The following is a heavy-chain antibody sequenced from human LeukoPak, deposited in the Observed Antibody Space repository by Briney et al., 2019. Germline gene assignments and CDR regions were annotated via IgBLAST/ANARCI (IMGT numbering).Heavy chain of an antibody. Sequence: GGSLRLSCAASGFTLSSYAMSWVRRAPGKGLEWVSATSSSDAGKYYADSVRGRFTISRDNSRNTMYLQMNSLGAEDAAVYYCAKAPVTSCRGAFCYPFDSWGQGTVVTVSS. V-gene: IGHV3-23*01. CDR1: GFTLSSYA. CDR3: AKAPVTSCRGAFCYPFDS. D-gene: IGHD2-15*01. J-gene: IGHJ4*02. CDR2: TSSSDAGK.